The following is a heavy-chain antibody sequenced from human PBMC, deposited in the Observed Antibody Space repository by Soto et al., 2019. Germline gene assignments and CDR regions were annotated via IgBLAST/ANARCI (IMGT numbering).Heavy chain of an antibody. CDR2: ISYDGSEK. V-gene: IGHV3-30*18. D-gene: IGHD5-12*01. J-gene: IGHJ3*02. CDR1: GFTFNFFG. Sequence: QEQLVESGGGVVQAGRSLRLSCAASGFTFNFFGMHWVRQARGKGLEWVAVISYDGSEKYYADSVKGRFTMSRDNSKNMVYLEMSSLRPEDTSVYYCAKERRYSFDAFDIWGHGTMVTVSS. CDR3: AKERRYSFDAFDI.